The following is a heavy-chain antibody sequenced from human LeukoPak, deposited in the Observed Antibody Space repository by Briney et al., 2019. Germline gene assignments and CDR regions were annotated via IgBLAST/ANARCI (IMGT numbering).Heavy chain of an antibody. CDR1: GFTVSSNY. CDR3: ARENTAMAYFDY. Sequence: GGSLRLSCAASGFTVSSNYMSWVRQAPGKGLEWVPVIYGGGSTYYADSVKGRFTISRDNSKNTLYLQMNSLRAEDTAVYYCARENTAMAYFDYWGQGTLVTVSS. V-gene: IGHV3-53*01. D-gene: IGHD5-18*01. CDR2: IYGGGST. J-gene: IGHJ4*02.